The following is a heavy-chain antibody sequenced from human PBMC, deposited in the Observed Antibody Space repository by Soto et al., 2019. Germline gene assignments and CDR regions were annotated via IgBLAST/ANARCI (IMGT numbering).Heavy chain of an antibody. J-gene: IGHJ6*03. CDR3: SRLLPNPLTTVTYNYHYMDV. CDR1: SGSISNYY. Sequence: SETLSLTCTVSSGSISNYYWSWIRQPPGKGLEWIGYIYYSGTTNYSPSPKSRVTMSVDTSKNQFSLVLSSVTAADTAVYYCSRLLPNPLTTVTYNYHYMDVWGKGTTVTVSS. CDR2: IYYSGTT. V-gene: IGHV4-59*08. D-gene: IGHD4-17*01.